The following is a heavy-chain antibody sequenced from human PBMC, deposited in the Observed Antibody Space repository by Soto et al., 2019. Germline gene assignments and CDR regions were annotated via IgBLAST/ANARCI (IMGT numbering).Heavy chain of an antibody. Sequence: QVQLVESGGGVVQPGRSLRLSCAASGFTFSSYGMHWVRQAPGKGLEWVAVIWYDGSNKYYADSVKGRFTISRDNSKNTLYLQMNSLRAEDTAVYYCARFHPAFGRSDDYWGQGTLVTVSS. D-gene: IGHD3-16*01. J-gene: IGHJ4*02. V-gene: IGHV3-33*01. CDR2: IWYDGSNK. CDR3: ARFHPAFGRSDDY. CDR1: GFTFSSYG.